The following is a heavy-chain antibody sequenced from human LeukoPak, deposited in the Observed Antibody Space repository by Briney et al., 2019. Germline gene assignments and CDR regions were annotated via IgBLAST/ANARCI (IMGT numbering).Heavy chain of an antibody. CDR3: ARDGYGDYARSVGY. CDR2: INTNTGNP. V-gene: IGHV7-4-1*02. CDR1: GYTFTSYA. D-gene: IGHD4-17*01. Sequence: ASVKVSCKASGYTFTSYAMNWVRQAPGQGLEWMGWINTNTGNPTYAQGFTGRFVFSLDTSVSTAYLQISSLKAEDTAVYYCARDGYGDYARSVGYWGQGTLVTVSS. J-gene: IGHJ4*02.